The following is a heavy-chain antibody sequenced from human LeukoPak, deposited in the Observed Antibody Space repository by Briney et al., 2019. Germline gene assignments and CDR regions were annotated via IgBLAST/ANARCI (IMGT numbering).Heavy chain of an antibody. CDR3: ARYVSLVVITGHDDFYI. Sequence: SETLSLTCTVSGGSIGSSSYYWGWIRQPPGRGLEWIGCIYYSGSHYYNPSLKSRVTLSVDKSKNQFSLKLSSVTAAHTAVYYCARYVSLVVITGHDDFYIWGQGAMVTVSS. CDR1: GGSIGSSSYY. V-gene: IGHV4-39*01. D-gene: IGHD1-14*01. CDR2: IYYSGSH. J-gene: IGHJ3*02.